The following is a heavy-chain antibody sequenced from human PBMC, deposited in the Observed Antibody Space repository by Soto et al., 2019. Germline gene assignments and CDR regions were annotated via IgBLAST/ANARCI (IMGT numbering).Heavy chain of an antibody. CDR2: IYPGDSDT. CDR3: ARPNGIVGATYLAFDI. V-gene: IGHV5-51*01. CDR1: GYSLPSYW. J-gene: IGHJ3*02. D-gene: IGHD1-26*01. Sequence: PGESLKISCKGPGYSLPSYWIDWVRQMPGKREEWKHIIYPGDSDTIYSPAFQGQATISADKYISTAYLQWSSLNASDTAKYYSARPNGIVGATYLAFDIWGQGTMVTVSS.